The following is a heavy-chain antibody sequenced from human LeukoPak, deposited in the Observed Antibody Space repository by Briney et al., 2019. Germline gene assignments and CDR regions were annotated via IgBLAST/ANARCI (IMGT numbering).Heavy chain of an antibody. CDR1: GFTFGDYA. D-gene: IGHD3-22*01. Sequence: GGSLRLSCTASGFTFGDYAMSWFRQAPGKGLQWVGYIRSKAYGTTTEYDASVKGRFTISRDDSKNITYLQMKSLKTEDTAVYYCTREYYYHSSGFEYWGQGTLVTVSS. V-gene: IGHV3-49*03. CDR3: TREYYYHSSGFEY. J-gene: IGHJ4*02. CDR2: IRSKAYGTTT.